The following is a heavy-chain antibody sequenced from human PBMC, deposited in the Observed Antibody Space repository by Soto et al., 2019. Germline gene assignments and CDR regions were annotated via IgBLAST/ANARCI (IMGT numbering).Heavy chain of an antibody. CDR1: GYTFTGYY. V-gene: IGHV1-2*02. CDR2: INPNSGGT. Sequence: GASVKVSCKASGYTFTGYYMHWVRQAPGQGLEWMGWINPNSGGTNYAQKFQGRVTMTRDTSISTAYMGLSRLRSDDTAVYYCARDWRSAYYDFWSGTPRTGGHYGMDVWGQGTTVTVSS. D-gene: IGHD3-3*01. CDR3: ARDWRSAYYDFWSGTPRTGGHYGMDV. J-gene: IGHJ6*02.